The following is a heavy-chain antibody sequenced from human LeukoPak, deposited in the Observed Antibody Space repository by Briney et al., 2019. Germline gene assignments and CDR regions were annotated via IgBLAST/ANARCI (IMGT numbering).Heavy chain of an antibody. D-gene: IGHD1-26*01. CDR1: GFTFSRYA. CDR3: ARRYS. Sequence: PGGSLRLSCAASGFTFSRYAMHWVRQAPGKGLEWVAFIRYDGTNKFYADSVKGRFTISRDISKNTLYLQMNSLRAEDTAVYYCARRYSWGQGTLVTVSS. J-gene: IGHJ4*02. V-gene: IGHV3-30*02. CDR2: IRYDGTNK.